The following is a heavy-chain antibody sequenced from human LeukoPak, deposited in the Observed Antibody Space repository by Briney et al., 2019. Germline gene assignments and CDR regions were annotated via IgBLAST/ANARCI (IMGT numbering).Heavy chain of an antibody. CDR3: AREWGLESSGYYYAY. Sequence: ASVKVSCKASGYTFTGYYMHWVRQAPGQGLEWMGRINPNSGGTNYAQKFQGRVTMTRDTSISTVYMELSRLRSEDTAVYYCAREWGLESSGYYYAYWGQGTLVTVSS. CDR1: GYTFTGYY. CDR2: INPNSGGT. V-gene: IGHV1-2*06. D-gene: IGHD3-22*01. J-gene: IGHJ4*02.